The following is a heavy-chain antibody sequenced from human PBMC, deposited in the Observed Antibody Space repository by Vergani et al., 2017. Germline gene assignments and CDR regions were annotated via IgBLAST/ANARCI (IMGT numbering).Heavy chain of an antibody. V-gene: IGHV1-2*02. CDR1: GYTFTGYY. CDR2: INPNSGGT. Sequence: QVQLVQSGAEVKKPGASVKVSCKASGYTFTGYYMHWVRQAPGQGLEWMGWINPNSGGTNYAQKFQGRVTMTRDTSISTAYMELSRLRSDATAVYYCARYPSSGWPRGWFDPWGQGTLVTVSS. D-gene: IGHD6-19*01. CDR3: ARYPSSGWPRGWFDP. J-gene: IGHJ5*02.